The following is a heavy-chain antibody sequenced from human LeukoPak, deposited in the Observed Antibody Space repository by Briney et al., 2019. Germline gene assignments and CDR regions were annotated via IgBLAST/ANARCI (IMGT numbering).Heavy chain of an antibody. J-gene: IGHJ4*02. CDR1: GGSISPFY. V-gene: IGHV4-59*08. CDR3: ARHSRSVDYGSGSYTWDY. Sequence: SETLSLTCTVSGGSISPFYWNWIRQPPGKGLEWIGYIYYTGGTSYSPSLNSRATISVDTSKNQISLKLSSVTAADTAVYYCARHSRSVDYGSGSYTWDYWGQGTLVTVSS. CDR2: IYYTGGT. D-gene: IGHD3-10*01.